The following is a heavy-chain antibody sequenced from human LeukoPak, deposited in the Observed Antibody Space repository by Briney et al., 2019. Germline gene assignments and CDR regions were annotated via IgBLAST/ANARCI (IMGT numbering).Heavy chain of an antibody. V-gene: IGHV4-34*01. Sequence: SETLSLTCAVYGGSFSGYYWSWIRQPPGKGLEWIGEINHSGSTNYNPSLKSRVTISVDTCKNQFSLKLSSVTAADTAVYYCASEWTLTNWGQGTLVTVSS. CDR3: ASEWTLTN. D-gene: IGHD3-3*01. CDR2: INHSGST. J-gene: IGHJ4*02. CDR1: GGSFSGYY.